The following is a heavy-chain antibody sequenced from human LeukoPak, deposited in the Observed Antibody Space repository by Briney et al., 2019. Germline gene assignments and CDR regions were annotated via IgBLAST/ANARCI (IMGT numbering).Heavy chain of an antibody. J-gene: IGHJ4*02. CDR1: GGTFSSYA. V-gene: IGHV1-69*04. D-gene: IGHD3-10*01. CDR3: ARVMVDYYGSGSHIDY. CDR2: IIPILGIA. Sequence: ASVKVSCKASGGTFSSYAISWVRQAPGQGLEWMGRIIPILGIANYAQKFQGRVTITADKSTSTAYMELSSLRSEDTAVYYCARVMVDYYGSGSHIDYWGQGTLVTVSS.